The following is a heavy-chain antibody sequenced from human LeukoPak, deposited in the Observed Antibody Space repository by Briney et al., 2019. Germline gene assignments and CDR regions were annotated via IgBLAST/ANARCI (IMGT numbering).Heavy chain of an antibody. V-gene: IGHV1-69*04. CDR2: IIPILGIA. D-gene: IGHD3-22*01. CDR3: ARPAWGSSGSYYYFDY. Sequence: GASVKVSCKASGGTFSSYAISWVRQAPGQGLEWMGRIIPILGIANYAQKFQGRVTITADKSTSTAYMELSSLRSEDTAVYYCARPAWGSSGSYYYFDYWGQGTLVTVSS. J-gene: IGHJ4*02. CDR1: GGTFSSYA.